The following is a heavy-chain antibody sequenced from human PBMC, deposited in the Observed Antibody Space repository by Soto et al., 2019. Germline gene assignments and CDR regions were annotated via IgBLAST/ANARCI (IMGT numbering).Heavy chain of an antibody. D-gene: IGHD3-10*01. CDR2: INSDGSST. V-gene: IGHV3-74*01. Sequence: GGSLRLSCAASGFTSSSYWMHWVRQVPGKGLVWVSRINSDGSSTNYADSVKGRFTNSRDNAKNTLYLQMNSLRAEETAVYYCVREHSYGSGSSYRYYYGLDVWGQGTTVTVSS. CDR1: GFTSSSYW. J-gene: IGHJ6*02. CDR3: VREHSYGSGSSYRYYYGLDV.